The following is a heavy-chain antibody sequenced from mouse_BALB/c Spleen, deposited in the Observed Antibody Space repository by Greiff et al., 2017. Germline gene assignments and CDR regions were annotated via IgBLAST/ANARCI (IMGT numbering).Heavy chain of an antibody. Sequence: QVQLKESGPGLVAPSQSLSITCTVSGFSLTSYGVHWVRQPPGKGLEWLGVIWAGGSTNYNSALMSRLSISKDNSKGQVFLKMNSLQTDDTAMYYCARYYYGSSGPFAYWGQGTLVTVSA. CDR3: ARYYYGSSGPFAY. CDR2: IWAGGST. J-gene: IGHJ3*01. D-gene: IGHD1-1*01. V-gene: IGHV2-9*02. CDR1: GFSLTSYG.